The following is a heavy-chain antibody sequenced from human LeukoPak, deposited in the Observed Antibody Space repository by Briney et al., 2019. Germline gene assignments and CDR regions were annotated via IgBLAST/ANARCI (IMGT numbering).Heavy chain of an antibody. CDR2: INHSGST. Sequence: SETLSLTCTVSGGSISSSSYYWSWIRQPPGKGLEWIGEINHSGSTNYNPSLKSRVTISVDTSKNQFSLKLSSVTAADTAVYYCARGSRRPRYYYYYYMDVWGKGTTVTVSS. J-gene: IGHJ6*03. CDR1: GGSISSSSYY. D-gene: IGHD1-14*01. V-gene: IGHV4-39*07. CDR3: ARGSRRPRYYYYYYMDV.